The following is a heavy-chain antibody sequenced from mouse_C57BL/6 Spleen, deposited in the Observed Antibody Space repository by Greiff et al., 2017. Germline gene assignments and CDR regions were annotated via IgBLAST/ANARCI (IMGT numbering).Heavy chain of an antibody. D-gene: IGHD4-1*01. Sequence: EVQVVESGGDLVKPGGSLKLSCAASGFTFSSYGMSWVRQTPDKRLEWVATISSGGSYTYYPDSVKGRFTISRDNAKNTLYLQMSSLKSEDTAMYYCAVGDFYAMDYWGQGTSVTVSS. J-gene: IGHJ4*01. V-gene: IGHV5-6*01. CDR3: AVGDFYAMDY. CDR1: GFTFSSYG. CDR2: ISSGGSYT.